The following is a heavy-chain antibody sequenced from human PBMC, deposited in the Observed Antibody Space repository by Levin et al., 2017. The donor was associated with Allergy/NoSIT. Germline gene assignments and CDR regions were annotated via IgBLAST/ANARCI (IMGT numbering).Heavy chain of an antibody. CDR2: ISGSGGNT. CDR1: GFIFSNYG. J-gene: IGHJ4*02. V-gene: IGHV3-23*01. CDR3: AKDVGTDDLWGGGVT. D-gene: IGHD3-3*01. Sequence: SGGSLRLSCAASGFIFSNYGMSWVRQVPGKGLEWVSDISGSGGNTRFADSVKGRFTISRDNSIFMLYLEMNSLRVEDTALYYCAKDVGTDDLWGGGVTWGQGTLVTVSS.